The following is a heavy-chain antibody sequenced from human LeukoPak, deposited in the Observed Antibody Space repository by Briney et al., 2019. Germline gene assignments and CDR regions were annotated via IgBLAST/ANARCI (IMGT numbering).Heavy chain of an antibody. CDR3: ARDRGFGELSY. CDR2: IYYSGST. V-gene: IGHV4-39*07. CDR1: GGSISSSSYY. D-gene: IGHD3-10*01. Sequence: SETLSLACTVSGGSISSSSYYWGWIRQPPGKGLEWIGSIYYSGSTYYNPSLKSRVTISVDTSKNQFSLKLSSVTAADTAVYYCARDRGFGELSYWGQGTLVTVSS. J-gene: IGHJ4*02.